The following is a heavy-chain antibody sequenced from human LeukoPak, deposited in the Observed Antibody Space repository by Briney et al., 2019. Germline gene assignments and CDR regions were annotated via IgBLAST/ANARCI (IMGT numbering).Heavy chain of an antibody. CDR3: ARGRISGVPDY. J-gene: IGHJ4*02. CDR1: GFTFSSYS. Sequence: GGSLRLSCAASGFTFSSYSMNWVRQAPGKGLEWVSYISSSSSTIYYADSVKGRFTISRDNAKNSLYLQMNSLRAEDTAVYYCARGRISGVPDYWGQGTLVTVSS. CDR2: ISSSSSTI. V-gene: IGHV3-48*01. D-gene: IGHD2-15*01.